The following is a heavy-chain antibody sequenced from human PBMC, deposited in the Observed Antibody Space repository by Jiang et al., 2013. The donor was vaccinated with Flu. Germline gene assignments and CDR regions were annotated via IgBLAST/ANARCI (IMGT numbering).Heavy chain of an antibody. CDR3: ARGPLGGAPNPFDL. J-gene: IGHJ3*01. CDR1: GASVNDYY. D-gene: IGHD3-16*01. V-gene: IGHV4-4*07. CDR2: LYPSGSA. Sequence: GPGLVKPSETLSLTCTVSGASVNDYYWSWIRQTAGKGLEWLGRLYPSGSANYNPSLNSRVAMSLDRSNNLFSLKLRSVTAADTAVYYCARGPLGGAPNPFDLWGQRDNDHRLF.